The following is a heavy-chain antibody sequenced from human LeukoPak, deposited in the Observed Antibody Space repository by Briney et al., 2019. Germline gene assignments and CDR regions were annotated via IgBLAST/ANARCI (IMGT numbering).Heavy chain of an antibody. V-gene: IGHV1-69*04. CDR3: ATYQPLLFYYGMDV. J-gene: IGHJ6*02. D-gene: IGHD2-21*02. CDR1: GGTFSSYA. Sequence: SVKVSRKASGGTFSSYAISWVRQAPGQGLEWMGRIIPIFGIANYAQKFQGRVTITADKSTSTAYMELSSLRSEDTAVYYCATYQPLLFYYGMDVWGQGTTVTVS. CDR2: IIPIFGIA.